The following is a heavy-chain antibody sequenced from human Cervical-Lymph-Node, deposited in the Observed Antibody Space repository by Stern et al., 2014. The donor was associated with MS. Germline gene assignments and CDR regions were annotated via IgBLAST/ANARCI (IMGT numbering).Heavy chain of an antibody. Sequence: VQLVESGGGVVQPGRSLRLSCAASGFIFRTYGMHWVRPAPGKGLEWVAVISYDGNDKYSADSVRGGFTISRDNSKNTLYLQMNSLKTEDTAVYYCAKDSQSRTTYHYYGMDVWGQGTTVAVSS. CDR2: ISYDGNDK. CDR1: GFIFRTYG. J-gene: IGHJ6*02. CDR3: AKDSQSRTTYHYYGMDV. D-gene: IGHD1-1*01. V-gene: IGHV3-30*18.